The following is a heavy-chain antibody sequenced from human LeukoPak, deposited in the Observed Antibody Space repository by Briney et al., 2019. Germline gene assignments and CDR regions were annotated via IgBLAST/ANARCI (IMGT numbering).Heavy chain of an antibody. CDR2: IYYSGNT. CDR3: ARRTFYGGDYFDY. D-gene: IGHD4-23*01. J-gene: IGHJ4*02. V-gene: IGHV4-39*01. CDR1: GGPISSSSYY. Sequence: SETLSLTCTVSGGPISSSSYYWGWIRQPPGKGLEWIGTIYYSGNTYYNPSLKSRVAISVDTSKNQFSLNLSSVTAADTAVYYCARRTFYGGDYFDYWGQGTLVTVSS.